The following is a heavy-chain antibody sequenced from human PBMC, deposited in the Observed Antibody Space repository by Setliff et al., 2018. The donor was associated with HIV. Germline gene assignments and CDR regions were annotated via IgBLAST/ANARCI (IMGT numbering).Heavy chain of an antibody. V-gene: IGHV4-38-2*01. D-gene: IGHD6-13*01. CDR3: ARHPRGSIAAAASSFDY. CDR2: VHHDGST. J-gene: IGHJ4*02. Sequence: KTSETLSLTCAVSDYSVLNDNYWGWIRQSPGKGLEWIGSVHHDGSTYYNPSLESRVTTTIDTSKNQLSLTLTSVTAADTAIYYCARHPRGSIAAAASSFDYWGQGTLVTVSS. CDR1: DYSVLNDNY.